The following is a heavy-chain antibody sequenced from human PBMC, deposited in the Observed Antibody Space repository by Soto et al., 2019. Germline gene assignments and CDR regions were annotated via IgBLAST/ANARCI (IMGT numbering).Heavy chain of an antibody. CDR2: IHYSGST. J-gene: IGHJ4*02. CDR3: ARVSGWLPLLDY. Sequence: QVQLQESGPGLVKPSQTLSLTCTVSGGSISSGDYYWSWIRQPPGQGLEWIGHIHYSGSTYYNPSLKSRVTISVDTSKNQFSLILRSVTAADTAVYYCARVSGWLPLLDYWGQGTLVTVSP. V-gene: IGHV4-30-4*01. CDR1: GGSISSGDYY. D-gene: IGHD5-12*01.